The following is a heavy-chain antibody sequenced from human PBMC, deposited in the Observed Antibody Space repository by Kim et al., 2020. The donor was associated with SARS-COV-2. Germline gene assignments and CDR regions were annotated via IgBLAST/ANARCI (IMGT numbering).Heavy chain of an antibody. CDR3: ARDRSVLNWFDP. J-gene: IGHJ5*02. D-gene: IGHD1-26*01. V-gene: IGHV1-2*02. Sequence: YAQKFQGRDTRARDTAVSTAYMELSELRSDDTAVYYCARDRSVLNWFDPWGQGTLVTVSS.